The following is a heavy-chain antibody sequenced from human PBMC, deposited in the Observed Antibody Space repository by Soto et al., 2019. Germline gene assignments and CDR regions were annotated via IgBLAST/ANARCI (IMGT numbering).Heavy chain of an antibody. CDR1: GFAFGNYW. CDR2: INSDGTST. Sequence: PGGSLRLSCEASGFAFGNYWMHWVRQAPGKGLVWVSRINSDGTSTSYADSVKGRFTISRDNAKNTLYLQMNSLRAEDTAVYYCARGGAQILITFGGIIFFWGQGALVPVSS. D-gene: IGHD3-16*01. CDR3: ARGGAQILITFGGIIFF. J-gene: IGHJ4*02. V-gene: IGHV3-74*01.